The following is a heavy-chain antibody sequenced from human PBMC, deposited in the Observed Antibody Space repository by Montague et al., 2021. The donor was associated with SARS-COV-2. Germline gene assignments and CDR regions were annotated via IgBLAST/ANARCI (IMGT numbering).Heavy chain of an antibody. CDR1: SGSLSNYY. J-gene: IGHJ4*02. CDR2: MYETGNM. D-gene: IGHD2/OR15-2a*01. V-gene: IGHV4-4*09. CDR3: ARNMAY. Sequence: DPLSLTCTVSSGSLSNYYWSWIRQSPDKGLEWIGYMYETGNMIYNPSLRSRVSISADTSKSQFSLRLTSVTAADSARYYCARNMAYWGQGVLVTV.